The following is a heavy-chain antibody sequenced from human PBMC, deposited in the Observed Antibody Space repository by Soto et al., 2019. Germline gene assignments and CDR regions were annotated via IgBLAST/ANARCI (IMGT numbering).Heavy chain of an antibody. Sequence: GGSLRLSCAASGFTFSSYWMSWVRQAPGKGLEWVANIKQDGSEKYYVDSVKGRFTISRDNAKNSLYLQMNSLRAEDTAVYYCARDHSYYVWGRYRYTDWLDPWGQGTLVTVYS. CDR2: IKQDGSEK. D-gene: IGHD3-16*02. V-gene: IGHV3-7*01. CDR3: ARDHSYYVWGRYRYTDWLDP. J-gene: IGHJ5*02. CDR1: GFTFSSYW.